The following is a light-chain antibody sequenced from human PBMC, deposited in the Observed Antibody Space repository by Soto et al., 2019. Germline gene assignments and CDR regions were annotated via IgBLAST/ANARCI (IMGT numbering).Light chain of an antibody. CDR2: GAS. CDR1: QSVSASY. V-gene: IGKV3-20*01. Sequence: ETVLTQSPGTLSLSPGDRATLSCRASQSVSASYLAWYQQKPGQAPRLLIYGASSRAAGIPDRFSGSGSGTDFTLTISSLAPEDFAVYYWQQYATSRWSFGQGTKVEIK. CDR3: QQYATSRWS. J-gene: IGKJ1*01.